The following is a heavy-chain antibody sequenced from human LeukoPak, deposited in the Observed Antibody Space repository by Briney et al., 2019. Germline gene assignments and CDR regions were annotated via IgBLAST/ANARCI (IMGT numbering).Heavy chain of an antibody. Sequence: PGGSLRLSCAASGFTFSDYYMSWIRQAPGQGLEWVSYISSSGSTIYYADSVKGRFTISRDNAKNSLYLQMNSLRAEDTAVYYCARRGVLWFGEFYYGMDVWGQGTTVTVSS. CDR1: GFTFSDYY. J-gene: IGHJ6*02. V-gene: IGHV3-11*01. CDR3: ARRGVLWFGEFYYGMDV. CDR2: ISSSGSTI. D-gene: IGHD3-10*01.